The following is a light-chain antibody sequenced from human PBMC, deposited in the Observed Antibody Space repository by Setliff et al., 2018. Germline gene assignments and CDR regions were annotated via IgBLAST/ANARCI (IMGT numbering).Light chain of an antibody. CDR3: CSYAGSPYV. V-gene: IGLV2-14*03. Sequence: QSALTQPASVSGSPGQSITISCTGTSSDIGGYNYVSWCQQHPGKAPKLMIYDVSQRPSGVSNRFSGSKSGNTASLTISGLQAEDEADYYCCSYAGSPYVFGTGTKGTVL. J-gene: IGLJ1*01. CDR2: DVS. CDR1: SSDIGGYNY.